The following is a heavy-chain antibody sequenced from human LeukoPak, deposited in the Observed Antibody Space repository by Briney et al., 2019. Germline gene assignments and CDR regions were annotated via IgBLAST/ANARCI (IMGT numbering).Heavy chain of an antibody. CDR1: GYTFTGYY. CDR2: INPNSGGT. J-gene: IGHJ6*03. CDR3: ARDGSGGNFYYMDV. Sequence: ASVKVSCKASGYTFTGYYMHWVRQAPGQGLEWMGWINPNSGGTNYAQKFQGRVTMTRDTSISTAYMELSRLRSDDTAVYYRARDGSGGNFYYMDVWGKGTTVTVSS. D-gene: IGHD2-15*01. V-gene: IGHV1-2*02.